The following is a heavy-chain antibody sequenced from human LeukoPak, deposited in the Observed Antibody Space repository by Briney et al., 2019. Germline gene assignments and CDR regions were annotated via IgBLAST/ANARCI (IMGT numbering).Heavy chain of an antibody. Sequence: GGSLRLSCIPSGFTFNSYTMFWVRQAPGKGLEWVSLIWYDGSNKYYADSVKGRFTISRDNSKNTLYLQMNSLRAEDTAVYYCARARGWEPNYYYYYMDVWGKGTTVTVSS. J-gene: IGHJ6*03. D-gene: IGHD1-26*01. CDR2: IWYDGSNK. CDR3: ARARGWEPNYYYYYMDV. CDR1: GFTFNSYT. V-gene: IGHV3-33*07.